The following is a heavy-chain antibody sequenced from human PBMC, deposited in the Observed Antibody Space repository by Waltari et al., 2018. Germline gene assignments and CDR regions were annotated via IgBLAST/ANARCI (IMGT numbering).Heavy chain of an antibody. Sequence: QVQLQESGPGLVKPSETLSLTCTVSGGSISSYYWSWIRQPPGKGLEWIGYIYYSGSTNYNPSLKSRVTISVDTSKNQFSLKLSSVTAADTAVYYCASLADNDMYYFDYWGQGTLVTVSS. J-gene: IGHJ4*02. CDR1: GGSISSYY. V-gene: IGHV4-59*01. CDR3: ASLADNDMYYFDY. CDR2: IYYSGST.